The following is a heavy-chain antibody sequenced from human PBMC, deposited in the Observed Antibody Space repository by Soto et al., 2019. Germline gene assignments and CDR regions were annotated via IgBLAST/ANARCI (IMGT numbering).Heavy chain of an antibody. Sequence: TLSLTFTVSGDAISTSSSYYLGWIRQPPGKGLEWIANMYYSGSTYYNPSLKSRVTISLETSKNQFSLKLNSVTAADTAVYYCARVPMRVEADKIQDAFDIWGQGTVVTVSS. CDR2: MYYSGST. CDR3: ARVPMRVEADKIQDAFDI. CDR1: GDAISTSSSYY. D-gene: IGHD3-22*01. J-gene: IGHJ3*02. V-gene: IGHV4-39*01.